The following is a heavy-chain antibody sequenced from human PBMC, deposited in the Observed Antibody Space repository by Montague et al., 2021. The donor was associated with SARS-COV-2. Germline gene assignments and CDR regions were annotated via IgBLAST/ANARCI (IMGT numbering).Heavy chain of an antibody. CDR3: ARTHYDILPGYYYDMDV. CDR1: RFSLSTRGMY. CDR2: IGWDDDK. V-gene: IGHV2-70*11. D-gene: IGHD3-9*01. J-gene: IGHJ6*02. Sequence: PALVKPTHTLTLTCTFSRFSLSTRGMYVSWIRQPPRKALEWLARIGWDDDKYYSTSLKTRLTISKDTSKNQVVLTMTNMDPVDTATYYCARTHYDILPGYYYDMDVWGQGTTVIVSS.